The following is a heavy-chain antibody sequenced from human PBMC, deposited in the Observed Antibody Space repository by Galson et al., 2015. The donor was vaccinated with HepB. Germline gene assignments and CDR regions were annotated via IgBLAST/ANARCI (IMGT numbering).Heavy chain of an antibody. V-gene: IGHV3-30-3*01. D-gene: IGHD2-15*01. CDR3: ARDPLYCSGGSCYYGMDV. Sequence: SLRLSCAASGFTFSSYAMHWVRQAPGKGLEWVAVISYDGSNKYYADSVKGRFTISRDNSKNTLYLQMNSLRAEDTAVYYCARDPLYCSGGSCYYGMDVWGQGTTVTVSS. CDR1: GFTFSSYA. CDR2: ISYDGSNK. J-gene: IGHJ6*02.